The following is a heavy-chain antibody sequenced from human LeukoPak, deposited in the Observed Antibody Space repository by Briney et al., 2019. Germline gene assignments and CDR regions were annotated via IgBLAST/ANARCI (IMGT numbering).Heavy chain of an antibody. CDR3: ARDLTSNVAVTEYHYYAMDV. CDR1: GYTCTSYG. Sequence: ASVKVSCKASGYTCTSYGISWVRQAPGQGLEWMGWISAYNGSTKYAQKLQGRVTMTTDTSTGTAYMELRSLRPDDTAVYYCARDLTSNVAVTEYHYYAMDVWGQGTTVTVSS. V-gene: IGHV1-18*01. D-gene: IGHD6-19*01. CDR2: ISAYNGST. J-gene: IGHJ6*02.